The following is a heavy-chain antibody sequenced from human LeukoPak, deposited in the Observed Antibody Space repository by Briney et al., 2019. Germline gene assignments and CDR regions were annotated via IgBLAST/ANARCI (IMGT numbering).Heavy chain of an antibody. CDR1: GFVLSDYG. Sequence: PGGSLRLSCAASGFVLSDYGMHWVRQAPGKGLEWVAFVRNDGSSEYYVGSVKGRFTISRDKSKNTLYLQMNSLRVEDTAVYSCAKESDSGYHSEGPRNWGLGTLVTVSS. CDR3: AKESDSGYHSEGPRN. V-gene: IGHV3-30*02. J-gene: IGHJ4*02. D-gene: IGHD5-12*01. CDR2: VRNDGSSE.